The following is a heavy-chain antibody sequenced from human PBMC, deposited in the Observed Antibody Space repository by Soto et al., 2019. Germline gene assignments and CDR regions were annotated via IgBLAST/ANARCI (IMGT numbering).Heavy chain of an antibody. Sequence: SETLSLTCAVSGGSISSCGYSWSWIRQPPGKGLEWIGYIYHSGSTYYNPSLKSRVTISVDRSKNQFSLKLSSATAADTAVYYCARGYYDFWSGERTPFDYWGQGTLVTVSS. D-gene: IGHD3-3*01. CDR1: GGSISSCGYS. CDR3: ARGYYDFWSGERTPFDY. J-gene: IGHJ4*02. V-gene: IGHV4-30-2*01. CDR2: IYHSGST.